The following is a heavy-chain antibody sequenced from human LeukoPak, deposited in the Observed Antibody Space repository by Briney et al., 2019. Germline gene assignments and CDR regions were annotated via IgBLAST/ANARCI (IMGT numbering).Heavy chain of an antibody. J-gene: IGHJ4*02. Sequence: ASVKVSCKASGYTFTGYYMHWVRQAPGQGPEWMGWINPNSGGTNYAQKFQGRVTMTRDTSISTAYMELSRLRSDDTAVYYCARDRSGSYSEFDYWGQGTLVTVSS. CDR2: INPNSGGT. CDR1: GYTFTGYY. CDR3: ARDRSGSYSEFDY. V-gene: IGHV1-2*02. D-gene: IGHD1-26*01.